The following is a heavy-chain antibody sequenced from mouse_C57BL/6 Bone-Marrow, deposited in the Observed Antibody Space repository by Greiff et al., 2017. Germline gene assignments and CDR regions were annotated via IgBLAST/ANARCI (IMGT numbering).Heavy chain of an antibody. Sequence: EVQLMESGAELVRPGASVKLSCTASGFNIKDDYMHWVKQRPEQGLEWIGWIDPENGDTEYASKFQGKATITADTSSNTAYLQLSSLTSEDTAVYYCTRDDGYPWFAYWGQGTLVTVSA. V-gene: IGHV14-4*01. CDR2: IDPENGDT. CDR1: GFNIKDDY. D-gene: IGHD2-3*01. CDR3: TRDDGYPWFAY. J-gene: IGHJ3*01.